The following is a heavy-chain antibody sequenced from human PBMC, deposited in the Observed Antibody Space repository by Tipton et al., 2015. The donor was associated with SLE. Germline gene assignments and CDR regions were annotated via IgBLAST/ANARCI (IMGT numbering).Heavy chain of an antibody. CDR3: ARGEELGSYWYFDL. CDR1: GYSISSGYY. J-gene: IGHJ2*01. V-gene: IGHV4-38-2*01. D-gene: IGHD7-27*01. CDR2: IYHSGST. Sequence: TLSLTCAVSGYSISSGYYWGWIRQPPGKGLEWIGSIYHSGSTYYNPSLKSRVTISVDTSKNQFSLKLSSVTAADTAVYYCARGEELGSYWYFDLWGRGTLVTVSS.